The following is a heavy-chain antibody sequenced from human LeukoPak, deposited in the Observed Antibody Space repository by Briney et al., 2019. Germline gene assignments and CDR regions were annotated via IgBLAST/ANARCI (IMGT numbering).Heavy chain of an antibody. CDR1: GFAFSSYS. Sequence: PGGSLRLSCAASGFAFSSYSMNWVRQAPGKGLEWVSYISSSSSTIYYADSVKGRFTISRDNAKNSLYLQMNSLRAEDTAVYYCAKDLGRVVVGATYPPDAFDIWGQGTMVTVSS. V-gene: IGHV3-48*01. J-gene: IGHJ3*02. CDR2: ISSSSSTI. D-gene: IGHD1-26*01. CDR3: AKDLGRVVVGATYPPDAFDI.